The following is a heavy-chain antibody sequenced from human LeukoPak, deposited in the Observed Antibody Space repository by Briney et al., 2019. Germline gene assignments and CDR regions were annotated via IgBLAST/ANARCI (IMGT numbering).Heavy chain of an antibody. CDR3: ARPNSYCGGDCSFDY. CDR2: IIPIFGTA. V-gene: IGHV1-69*13. J-gene: IGHJ4*02. D-gene: IGHD2-21*02. CDR1: GGTFSSYA. Sequence: SVKVSCKASGGTFSSYAISWVRQAPGQGLEWMGGIIPIFGTANYAQKFQGRVTITADESTSTAYMELSSLRSEDTAVYYCARPNSYCGGDCSFDYWGQGTLVTVSS.